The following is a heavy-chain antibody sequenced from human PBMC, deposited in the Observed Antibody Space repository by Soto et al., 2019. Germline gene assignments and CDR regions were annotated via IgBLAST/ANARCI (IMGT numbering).Heavy chain of an antibody. CDR1: GGSISSSNW. Sequence: QVQLQESGPGLVKPSGTLSLTCAVSGGSISSSNWWSWVRQPPGQGLEWIGEIYHSGSTNYNPSLKSRVTISVDKSKNQFSLKLSSVTAADTAVYYCARMTGDYCSSTSCHGGPDYWGQGTLVTVSS. V-gene: IGHV4-4*02. D-gene: IGHD2-2*01. J-gene: IGHJ4*02. CDR2: IYHSGST. CDR3: ARMTGDYCSSTSCHGGPDY.